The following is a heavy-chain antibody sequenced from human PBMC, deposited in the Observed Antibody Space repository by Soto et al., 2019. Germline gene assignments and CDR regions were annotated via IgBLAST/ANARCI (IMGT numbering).Heavy chain of an antibody. V-gene: IGHV4-59*01. CDR1: GGSISSSY. Sequence: SETLSLTCTVSGGSISSSYWSWIRQPPGKGLEWLAYIYDDGSANYNPSLKSRATISLDMSKNQFSLKLTSVTAADTAVYYCARDKYCSGGSCRKNWFDPWGQETLVTVSS. CDR2: IYDDGSA. D-gene: IGHD2-15*01. J-gene: IGHJ5*02. CDR3: ARDKYCSGGSCRKNWFDP.